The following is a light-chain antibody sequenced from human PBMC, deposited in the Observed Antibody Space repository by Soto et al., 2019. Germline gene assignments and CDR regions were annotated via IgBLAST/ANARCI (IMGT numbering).Light chain of an antibody. V-gene: IGKV1-13*02. J-gene: IGKJ5*01. CDR3: QQLNSYPQIT. CDR1: QGLKF. Sequence: IQMAQSPSSLFASVGDTVTITCRASQGLKFLAWYQQKPGKAPRLLIYEATNLQSGVPPRFSGSGSGTDFTLTISSLQPEDFATYYCQQLNSYPQITFGQGTRLEIK. CDR2: EAT.